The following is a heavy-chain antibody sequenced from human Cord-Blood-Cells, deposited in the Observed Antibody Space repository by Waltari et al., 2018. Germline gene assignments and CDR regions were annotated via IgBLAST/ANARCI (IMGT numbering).Heavy chain of an antibody. V-gene: IGHV3-7*01. J-gene: IGHJ4*02. D-gene: IGHD6-6*01. CDR3: ARDGIAARRRGFDY. CDR1: GFTFSSYW. Sequence: EVQLVESGGGLVQPGGSLRLSCAASGFTFSSYWMSWVRQAPGKGLEWVANIKQEVSKKCYVDSVKGRFTISRDNAKNSLYLQMNSLRAEDTAVYYCARDGIAARRRGFDYWGQGTLVTVSS. CDR2: IKQEVSKK.